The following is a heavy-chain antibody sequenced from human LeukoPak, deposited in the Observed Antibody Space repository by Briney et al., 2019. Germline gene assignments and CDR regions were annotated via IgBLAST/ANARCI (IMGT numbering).Heavy chain of an antibody. CDR1: GFNVSTNY. Sequence: GGSLRLSCAASGFNVSTNYMSWVRQTPGKGLEWVSVIYSDGTTYHADSVKGRFKVSRDRSKNTLYLQMNSLRAEDTAVYYCARENDVNYYDSSGYDYWGQGTLVTVSS. J-gene: IGHJ4*02. CDR2: IYSDGTT. V-gene: IGHV3-66*01. CDR3: ARENDVNYYDSSGYDY. D-gene: IGHD3-22*01.